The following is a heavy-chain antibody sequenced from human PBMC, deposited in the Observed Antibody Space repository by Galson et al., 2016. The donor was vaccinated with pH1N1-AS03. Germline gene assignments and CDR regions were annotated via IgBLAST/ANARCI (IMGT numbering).Heavy chain of an antibody. Sequence: SVKVSCKASGYTFSTYGVSWVRQAPGQGLEWMGWISGYDDDTNYAQNVAGRVTMTPDKSMSTAHMELRSLRSDDTAVYYCARERGFRPDTFDIWGQGTWVTVSS. CDR3: ARERGFRPDTFDI. D-gene: IGHD2-15*01. J-gene: IGHJ3*02. CDR2: ISGYDDDT. CDR1: GYTFSTYG. V-gene: IGHV1-18*04.